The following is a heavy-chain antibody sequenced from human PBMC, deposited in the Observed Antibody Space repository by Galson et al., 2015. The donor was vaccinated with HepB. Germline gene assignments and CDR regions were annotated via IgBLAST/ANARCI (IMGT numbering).Heavy chain of an antibody. CDR2: ITGKGDST. J-gene: IGHJ5*01. D-gene: IGHD5-18*01. Sequence: SLRLSCAASGFAFDSHAMSWVRQAPGRGLEWISGITGKGDSTFYADSVKGRFTVSKDNSNNMLYLQMNSLRAEDAGLYFCAKGYGLFDSWGQGILGTVSS. CDR1: GFAFDSHA. CDR3: AKGYGLFDS. V-gene: IGHV3-23*01.